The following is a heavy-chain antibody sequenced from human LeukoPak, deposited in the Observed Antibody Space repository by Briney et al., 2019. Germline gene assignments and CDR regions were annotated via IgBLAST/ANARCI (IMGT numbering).Heavy chain of an antibody. CDR1: GGSISSGIYS. D-gene: IGHD2-8*01. CDR3: ARGGLYPDY. CDR2: IYYSGST. Sequence: PSETLSLTCAVSGGSISSGIYSWNWIRQPPGKGLEWIGYIYYSGSTNHNPSLKSRVTISVDTSKNQFSLKLSSVTAADTAVYYCARGGLYPDYWGQGTLVTVSS. J-gene: IGHJ4*02. V-gene: IGHV4-61*01.